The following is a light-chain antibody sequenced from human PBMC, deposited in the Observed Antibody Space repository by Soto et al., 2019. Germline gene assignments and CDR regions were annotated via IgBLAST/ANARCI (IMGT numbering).Light chain of an antibody. CDR1: QTINTF. J-gene: IGKJ3*01. V-gene: IGKV1-9*01. CDR3: QQLNTYPFT. Sequence: DMQLTQSPSFLSASVGDRVTITCRASQTINTFLAWYQQKPGKAPNLLIFAASTLLGGVPSRFSGSGSGTEFRLTISSLQPEDFATYYCQQLNTYPFTFGPGTKVEI. CDR2: AAS.